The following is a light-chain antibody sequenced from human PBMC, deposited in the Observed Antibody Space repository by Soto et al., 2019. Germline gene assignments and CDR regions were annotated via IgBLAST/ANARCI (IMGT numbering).Light chain of an antibody. CDR2: DAS. J-gene: IGKJ2*01. Sequence: EIVLTQSPATLSLSPGERATLSCRASQSVGTYLAWYQHNPGLAPRLLIYDASNRATGIPARFSGSGSRTDFTLTISSPEPEDFAVYYCQQRYNWPNTFGQGTKLEIK. V-gene: IGKV3-11*01. CDR3: QQRYNWPNT. CDR1: QSVGTY.